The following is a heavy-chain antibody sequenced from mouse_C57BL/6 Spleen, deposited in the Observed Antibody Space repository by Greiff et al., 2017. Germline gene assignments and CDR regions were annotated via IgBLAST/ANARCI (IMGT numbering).Heavy chain of an antibody. CDR2: INPNNGGT. J-gene: IGHJ2*01. D-gene: IGHD1-1*01. CDR3: ARRGNYGSNFDY. V-gene: IGHV1-26*01. CDR1: GYTFTDYY. Sequence: EVQLQQSGPELVKPGASVKISCKASGYTFTDYYMNWVKQSHGKSLEWIGDINPNNGGTSYNQKFKGKATLTVDKSSSTAYMVLRSLTSEDSAVYYCARRGNYGSNFDYWGQGTTLTVSS.